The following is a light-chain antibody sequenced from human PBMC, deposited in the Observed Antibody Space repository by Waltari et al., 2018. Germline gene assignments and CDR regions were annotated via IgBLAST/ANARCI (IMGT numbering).Light chain of an antibody. CDR2: VNSDGSH. Sequence: QLVLTQSPSASASLGASVKLTCTLSSGHSSNIIAWLQQRPERGPRYLMKVNSDGSHSKGDDIPDRFSGASSGAERDLTISSLQSEDEADYYCETGGHGTWVFGGGTKLTVL. CDR1: SGHSSNI. J-gene: IGLJ3*02. V-gene: IGLV4-69*01. CDR3: ETGGHGTWV.